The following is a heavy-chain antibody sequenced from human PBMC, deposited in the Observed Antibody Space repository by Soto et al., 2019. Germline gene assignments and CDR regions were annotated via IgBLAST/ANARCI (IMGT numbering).Heavy chain of an antibody. CDR3: ARGGLGNYYYYGMDV. D-gene: IGHD1-26*01. Sequence: QVQLQQWGAGLLKPSETLSLTCAVYGGSFSGYYWSWIRQPPRKGLEWIGEINHSGSTNYNPSLKSRVTISVYTSKNQFSLKLSSVTAADTAVYYCARGGLGNYYYYGMDVWGQGTTVTVSS. J-gene: IGHJ6*02. CDR1: GGSFSGYY. V-gene: IGHV4-34*01. CDR2: INHSGST.